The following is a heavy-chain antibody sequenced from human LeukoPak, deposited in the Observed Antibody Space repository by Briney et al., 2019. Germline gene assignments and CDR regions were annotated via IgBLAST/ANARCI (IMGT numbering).Heavy chain of an antibody. CDR1: GYTLTELS. CDR2: FDPEDGET. V-gene: IGHV1-24*01. Sequence: GASVKVSCKVSGYTLTELSMHWVRQAPGKGLEWMGGFDPEDGETIYAQKFQGRVTMTEDTSTDTAYMELSSLRSEDTAVYYCATMGWELLGYAFDIWGQGTMVTVSS. CDR3: ATMGWELLGYAFDI. J-gene: IGHJ3*02. D-gene: IGHD1-26*01.